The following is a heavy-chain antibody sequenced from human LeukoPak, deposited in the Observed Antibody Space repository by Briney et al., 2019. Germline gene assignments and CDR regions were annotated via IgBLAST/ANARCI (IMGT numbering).Heavy chain of an antibody. V-gene: IGHV3-74*01. CDR3: AKGPPRPYSSGWYGFDY. J-gene: IGHJ4*02. Sequence: GGSLRLSCTASGFSFSGHWMHWARQLPGKGLVWVSRISPTGSTTSYADSVKGRFTVSRDNAKNTLYLQVNNLRAEDTAVYYCAKGPPRPYSSGWYGFDYWGQGTLVTVSS. D-gene: IGHD6-19*01. CDR1: GFSFSGHW. CDR2: ISPTGSTT.